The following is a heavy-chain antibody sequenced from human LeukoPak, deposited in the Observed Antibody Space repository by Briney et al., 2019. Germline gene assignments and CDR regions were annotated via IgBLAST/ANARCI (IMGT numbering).Heavy chain of an antibody. Sequence: GGSLRLSCAASGLTLSNAWMTWVRQAPGKGLEWVARIKSKTDGGIKDYAAPVKGTFTISRDDSENTVYLQMNSLEIEDTAVYYCATGRSGYFDSWGQGTLVFVSS. CDR1: GLTLSNAW. CDR3: ATGRSGYFDS. J-gene: IGHJ4*02. CDR2: IKSKTDGGIK. V-gene: IGHV3-15*01.